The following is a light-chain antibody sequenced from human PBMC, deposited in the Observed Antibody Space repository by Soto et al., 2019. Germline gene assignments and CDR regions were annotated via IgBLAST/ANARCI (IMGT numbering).Light chain of an antibody. CDR2: WAS. J-gene: IGKJ1*01. CDR3: QQYYSTFGRT. CDR1: QSVLYSSNNKNY. Sequence: DIVMTQSPDSLAVSLGERATINCKSSQSVLYSSNNKNYLAWYQQKPGRPPKLLIYWASTRESGVPDRFSGSGSGTDFTLTISSLQAEDVPVYYCQQYYSTFGRTFGQGTKVDIK. V-gene: IGKV4-1*01.